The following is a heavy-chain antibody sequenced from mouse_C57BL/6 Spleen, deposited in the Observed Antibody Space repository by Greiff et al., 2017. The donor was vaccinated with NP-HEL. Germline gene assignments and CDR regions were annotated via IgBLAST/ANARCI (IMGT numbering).Heavy chain of an antibody. CDR1: GYSFTGYF. Sequence: EVQLQQSGPELVKPGDSVKISCKASGYSFTGYFMNWVMQSHGKSLEWIGRINPYNGDTFYNQKFKGKATLTVDKSSSTAHMELRSLTSEDSAVEYCARRGYSNYVGYFDVWGTGTTVTVSS. CDR3: ARRGYSNYVGYFDV. D-gene: IGHD2-5*01. V-gene: IGHV1-20*01. CDR2: INPYNGDT. J-gene: IGHJ1*03.